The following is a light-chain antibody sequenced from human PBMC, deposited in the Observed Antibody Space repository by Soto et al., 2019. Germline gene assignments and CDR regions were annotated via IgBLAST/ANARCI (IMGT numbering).Light chain of an antibody. V-gene: IGKV1-5*03. CDR1: QSISSW. J-gene: IGKJ2*01. CDR2: KAS. Sequence: DIQMTQSPSTLSASVGDRVTITCRASQSISSWLAWYQQKPGKAPKPLISKASSLESGVPSRFSGSGSGTEFTLTISSLQPDDFATYYCQQYDDYSQYTFGQGTKLEIK. CDR3: QQYDDYSQYT.